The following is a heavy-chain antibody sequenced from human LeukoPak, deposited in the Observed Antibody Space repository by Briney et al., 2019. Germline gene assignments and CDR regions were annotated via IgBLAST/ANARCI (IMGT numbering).Heavy chain of an antibody. CDR2: IYHSGST. D-gene: IGHD6-19*01. V-gene: IGHV4-4*02. CDR1: GGSISSSNW. Sequence: SETLSLTCAVSGGSISSSNWWSWVRQPPGKGLEWIGEIYHSGSTNYNPSLKSRVTISVDKSKNQFSLKLSSVTAADTAVYYCARDLEWLALGDYYYGMDVWGQGTTVTVSS. CDR3: ARDLEWLALGDYYYGMDV. J-gene: IGHJ6*02.